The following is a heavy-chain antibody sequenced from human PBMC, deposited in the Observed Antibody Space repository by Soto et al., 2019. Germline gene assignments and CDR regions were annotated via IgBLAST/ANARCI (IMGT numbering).Heavy chain of an antibody. CDR2: ISYDGSNK. D-gene: IGHD3-9*01. Sequence: PGGSLRLSCAASGFTFSSYAMHWVRQAPGKGLEWVAVISYDGSNKYYADSVKGRFTISRDNSKNTLYLQMNSLRAGDTAVYYCARGGGSILTGYPTDYWGQGTLVTVSS. CDR3: ARGGGSILTGYPTDY. V-gene: IGHV3-30-3*01. CDR1: GFTFSSYA. J-gene: IGHJ4*02.